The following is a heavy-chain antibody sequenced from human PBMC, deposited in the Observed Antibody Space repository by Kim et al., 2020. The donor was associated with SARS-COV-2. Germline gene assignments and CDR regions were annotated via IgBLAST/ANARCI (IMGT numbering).Heavy chain of an antibody. V-gene: IGHV3-23*01. CDR3: AKDLVEYSSPGEYFQH. CDR2: ISGSGGST. J-gene: IGHJ1*01. D-gene: IGHD6-6*01. CDR1: GFTFSSYA. Sequence: GGSLRLSCAASGFTFSSYAMSWVRQAPGKGLEWVSAISGSGGSTYYADSVKGRFTISRDNSKNTLYLQMNSLRAEDTAVYYCAKDLVEYSSPGEYFQHWGQGTLVTVSS.